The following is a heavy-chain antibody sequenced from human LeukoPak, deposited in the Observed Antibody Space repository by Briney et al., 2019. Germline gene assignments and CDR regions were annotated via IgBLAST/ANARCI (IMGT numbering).Heavy chain of an antibody. V-gene: IGHV1-18*01. CDR1: GGTFSSYA. Sequence: ASVKVSCKASGGTFSSYAINWVRQAPGQGLEWMEWISAYNGNTNYAQNLQGRVTMTTDTSTSTAYMELRSLRSDDTAVYYCVRESGGYYGGAFDYWGQGTLVTVSS. CDR2: ISAYNGNT. CDR3: VRESGGYYGGAFDY. D-gene: IGHD3-22*01. J-gene: IGHJ4*02.